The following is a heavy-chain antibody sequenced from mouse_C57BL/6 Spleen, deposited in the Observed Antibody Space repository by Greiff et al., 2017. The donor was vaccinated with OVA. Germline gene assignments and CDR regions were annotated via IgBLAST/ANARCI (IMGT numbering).Heavy chain of an antibody. J-gene: IGHJ4*01. Sequence: VQLQQPGAELVRPGSSVKLSCKASGYTFTSYWMHWVKQRPIQGLEWIGNIDPSDSETHYNQKFKDKATLTVDKSSSTAYMQLSSLTSEDSAVYYCARRTAQAYYYAMDYWGQGTSVTVSS. V-gene: IGHV1-52*01. CDR2: IDPSDSET. D-gene: IGHD3-2*02. CDR3: ARRTAQAYYYAMDY. CDR1: GYTFTSYW.